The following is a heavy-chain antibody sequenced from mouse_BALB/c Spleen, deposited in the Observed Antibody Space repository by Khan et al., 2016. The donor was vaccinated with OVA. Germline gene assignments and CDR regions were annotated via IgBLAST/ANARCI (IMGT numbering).Heavy chain of an antibody. CDR2: ISYSGRT. Sequence: EVQLQESGPGLVKPSQSLSLTCTVTGYSITSGYVWNWIRQFPGNKLEWMGYISYSGRTNYNPSLKSRISITRDTSKNQFFLQLNTVTTEDTATYYCARTARIKYWGQGTTLTVSS. CDR1: GYSITSGYV. D-gene: IGHD1-2*01. J-gene: IGHJ2*01. CDR3: ARTARIKY. V-gene: IGHV3-2*02.